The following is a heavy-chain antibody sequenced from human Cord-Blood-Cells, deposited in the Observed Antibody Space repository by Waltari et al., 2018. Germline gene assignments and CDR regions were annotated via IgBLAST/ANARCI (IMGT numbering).Heavy chain of an antibody. CDR3: AREVRGPAYYGMDV. Sequence: QVQLQQWGAGLLKPPETLSLTCAVYGGSFSGYYWSWFRQPPGKGLEWIGEINHSGSTNYNPSLKSRVTISVDTSKNQFSLKLSSVTAADTAVYYCAREVRGPAYYGMDVWGQGTTVTVSS. CDR1: GGSFSGYY. D-gene: IGHD3-10*01. V-gene: IGHV4-34*01. CDR2: INHSGST. J-gene: IGHJ6*02.